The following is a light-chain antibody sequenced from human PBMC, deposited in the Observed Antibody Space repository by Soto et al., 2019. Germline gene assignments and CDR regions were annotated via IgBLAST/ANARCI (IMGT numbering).Light chain of an antibody. CDR3: QQYGSSPPYT. V-gene: IGKV3-20*01. Sequence: EIVLTQSPGTLSLSPGERATLSCRASQSVSSSYLAWYQQKPGQAPRLLIYGALNRATGIPDRFGASGSGKDFTLTISRLQPEDFAMYYCQQYGSSPPYTFGQGTKLEIK. J-gene: IGKJ2*01. CDR2: GAL. CDR1: QSVSSSY.